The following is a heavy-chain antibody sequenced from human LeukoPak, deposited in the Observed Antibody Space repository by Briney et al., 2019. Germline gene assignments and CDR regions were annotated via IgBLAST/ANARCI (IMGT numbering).Heavy chain of an antibody. Sequence: SETLSLTCTVSGGSISSGSYYWTWIRQPAGKGLEWIGRISTSGRTNFNPSLKSRVTISIDTSKNQFSLKLSSVTAADTAVYYCARDVGGYRYAYRPTELYWYFDLWGRGTLVTVSS. V-gene: IGHV4-61*02. CDR1: GGSISSGSYY. CDR2: ISTSGRT. CDR3: ARDVGGYRYAYRPTELYWYFDL. D-gene: IGHD5-18*01. J-gene: IGHJ2*01.